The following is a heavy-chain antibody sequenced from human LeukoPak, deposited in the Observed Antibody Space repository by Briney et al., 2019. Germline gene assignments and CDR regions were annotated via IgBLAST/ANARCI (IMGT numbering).Heavy chain of an antibody. J-gene: IGHJ4*02. CDR1: GFTFSSYG. Sequence: GGSLRLSCAASGFTFSSYGMHWVRQAPGKGLEWVAVIWYDGSNKYYEDSVKGRFTISRDNSKNTLYLQMNSLRAEDTAVYYCCLPRGYDYGYDYWGQGTLVTVSS. CDR2: IWYDGSNK. V-gene: IGHV3-33*01. D-gene: IGHD5-12*01. CDR3: CLPRGYDYGYDY.